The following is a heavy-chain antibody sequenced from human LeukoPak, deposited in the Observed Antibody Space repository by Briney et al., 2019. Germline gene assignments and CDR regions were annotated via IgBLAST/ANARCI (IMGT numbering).Heavy chain of an antibody. CDR2: VFYSGSS. CDR1: GVSISTSIYY. V-gene: IGHV4-39*01. CDR3: ARIGHGANSHLKWYFDV. D-gene: IGHD4-23*01. J-gene: IGHJ2*01. Sequence: PSETLSLTCDVSGVSISTSIYYWAWIRQPPGKGLEWIGSVFYSGSSYYSPSFKSRLCIPLDTSKNQFSLQLSSVTVADTAVYYCARIGHGANSHLKWYFDVWGRGTLVTVSS.